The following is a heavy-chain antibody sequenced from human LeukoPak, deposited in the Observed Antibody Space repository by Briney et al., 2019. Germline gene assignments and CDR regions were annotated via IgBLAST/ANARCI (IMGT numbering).Heavy chain of an antibody. CDR2: IYYSGST. V-gene: IGHV4-31*03. Sequence: PSKTLSLTCTVSGGSISSGGYYWSRIRQHPGKGLEWIGYIYYSGSTYYNPSLKSRVTISVDTSKNQFSLKLSSVTAADTAVYYCARLPRDYGIHFDYWGQGTLVTVSS. CDR1: GGSISSGGYY. CDR3: ARLPRDYGIHFDY. J-gene: IGHJ4*02. D-gene: IGHD4-17*01.